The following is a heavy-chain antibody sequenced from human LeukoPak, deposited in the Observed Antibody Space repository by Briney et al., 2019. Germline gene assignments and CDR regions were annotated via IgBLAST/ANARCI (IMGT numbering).Heavy chain of an antibody. Sequence: SQTLSLTCAISGDSDSSNSAAWNWIRQSPSRGLEWLGRTYYRSKWYNDYAVSVKSRITINPDTSKNQFSLQLNSVTPEDTAVYYCARAVSAGGSYIYYFDYWGQGTLVTVSS. CDR3: ARAVSAGGSYIYYFDY. CDR2: TYYRSKWYN. D-gene: IGHD1-26*01. J-gene: IGHJ4*02. CDR1: GDSDSSNSAA. V-gene: IGHV6-1*01.